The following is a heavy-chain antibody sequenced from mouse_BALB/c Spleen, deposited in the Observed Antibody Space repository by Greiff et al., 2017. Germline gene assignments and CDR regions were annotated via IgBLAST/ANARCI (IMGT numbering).Heavy chain of an antibody. Sequence: VQLQQSGAELVRSGASDKLSCTASGFNIKDYYMHWVKQRPEQGLEWIGWIDPENGDTEYAPKFQGKATMTADTSSNTAYLQLSSLTSEDTAVYYCYYGSSYFDYWGQGTTLTVSS. V-gene: IGHV14-4*02. J-gene: IGHJ2*01. CDR3: YYGSSYFDY. CDR1: GFNIKDYY. CDR2: IDPENGDT. D-gene: IGHD1-1*01.